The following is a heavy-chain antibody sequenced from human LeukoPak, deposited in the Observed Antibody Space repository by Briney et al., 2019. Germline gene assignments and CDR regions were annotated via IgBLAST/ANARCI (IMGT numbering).Heavy chain of an antibody. V-gene: IGHV4-34*01. J-gene: IGHJ5*02. Sequence: SETLSLTYAVYGGSFSGYYWSWIRQPPGKGLEWIGEINHSGSTNYNPSLKSRVTISVDTSKNQFSLKLSSVTAADTAVYYCARESPSRLIWFDPWGQGTLVTVSS. CDR1: GGSFSGYY. CDR3: ARESPSRLIWFDP. D-gene: IGHD2-2*01. CDR2: INHSGST.